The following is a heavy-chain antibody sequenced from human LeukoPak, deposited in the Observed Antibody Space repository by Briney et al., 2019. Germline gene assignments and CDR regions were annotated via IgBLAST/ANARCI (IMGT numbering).Heavy chain of an antibody. CDR1: GYTFTSYD. D-gene: IGHD2-2*01. J-gene: IGHJ4*02. Sequence: GASVKVSCKASGYTFTSYDINWVRQATRQGLEWMGWMNPNSGNTGYAQKFQGRVTMTRNTSISTAYMELSSLRSEDTAVYYCARPHRSGTQAFDYWGQGTLVTVSS. CDR2: MNPNSGNT. CDR3: ARPHRSGTQAFDY. V-gene: IGHV1-8*01.